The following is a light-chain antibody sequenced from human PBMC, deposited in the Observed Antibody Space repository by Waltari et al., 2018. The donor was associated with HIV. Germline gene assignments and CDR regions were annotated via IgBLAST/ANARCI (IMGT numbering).Light chain of an antibody. CDR2: QDA. CDR1: QLGDRF. V-gene: IGLV3-1*01. J-gene: IGLJ2*01. Sequence: SYELTQPPSVSVSPGQTASITCPGDQLGDRFVSGQQQGPGQPSVLVMYQDAKRPSWFPVRFSGSNSGNTATLTIAGTQSMDEAEYYCQAWDRSVVIGGGTKLTVL. CDR3: QAWDRSVV.